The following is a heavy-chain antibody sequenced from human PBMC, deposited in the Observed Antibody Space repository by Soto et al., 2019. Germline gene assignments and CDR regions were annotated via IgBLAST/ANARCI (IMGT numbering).Heavy chain of an antibody. D-gene: IGHD3-3*01. J-gene: IGHJ4*02. Sequence: SETLSLTCAVSGGSVSGSYYYWAWLRQSPGKGPEWIGSVFHTGFTSYNPSLESRVSVSVDTSKSQFSLKLSAVTASDTAIYYCAKGKAHTLFGVDTLFDYWGQGTLVTVSS. CDR2: VFHTGFT. V-gene: IGHV4-39*01. CDR1: GGSVSGSYYY. CDR3: AKGKAHTLFGVDTLFDY.